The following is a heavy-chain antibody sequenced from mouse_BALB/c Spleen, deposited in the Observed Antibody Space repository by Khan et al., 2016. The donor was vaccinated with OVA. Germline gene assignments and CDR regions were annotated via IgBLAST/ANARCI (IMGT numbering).Heavy chain of an antibody. CDR3: ARRGSNWYFDV. J-gene: IGHJ1*01. Sequence: VQLKQSGTELVKPGASVKLSCTASGFNIKDTYMHWVKQRPEQGLEWIGRIDPANGNTKYDPKFQGKATITADTSSNTAYLQLSSLKSEDTAVYYCARRGSNWYFDVWGAGTTVTVSS. CDR2: IDPANGNT. V-gene: IGHV14-3*02. CDR1: GFNIKDTY.